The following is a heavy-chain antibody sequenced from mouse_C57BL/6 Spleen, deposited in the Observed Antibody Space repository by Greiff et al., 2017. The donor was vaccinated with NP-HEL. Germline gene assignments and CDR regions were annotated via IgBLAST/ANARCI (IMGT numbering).Heavy chain of an antibody. J-gene: IGHJ4*01. D-gene: IGHD4-1*01. CDR1: GFSFNTYA. Sequence: EVMLVESGGGLVQPKGSLKLSCAASGFSFNTYAMNWVRQAPGKGLEWVARIRSKSNNYATYYADSVKDRFTISRDDSESMLYLQMNNLKTEDTAMYYCVTPLATGGAMDYWGQGTSVTVSS. V-gene: IGHV10-1*01. CDR2: IRSKSNNYAT. CDR3: VTPLATGGAMDY.